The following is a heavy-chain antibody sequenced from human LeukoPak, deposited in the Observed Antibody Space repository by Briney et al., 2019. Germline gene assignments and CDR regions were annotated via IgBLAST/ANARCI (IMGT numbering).Heavy chain of an antibody. CDR3: ARDMYDNGWSSFDY. Sequence: GGSLRLSCAASGFIFSNHAMYWVRQAPGKGLEWVAVISFDGTNKYYANSVQGRFTISRDNSKNTLYLQMNSLRAEDTALYYCARDMYDNGWSSFDYWGQGTLVTVSS. CDR1: GFIFSNHA. CDR2: ISFDGTNK. D-gene: IGHD3-10*01. J-gene: IGHJ4*02. V-gene: IGHV3-30-3*01.